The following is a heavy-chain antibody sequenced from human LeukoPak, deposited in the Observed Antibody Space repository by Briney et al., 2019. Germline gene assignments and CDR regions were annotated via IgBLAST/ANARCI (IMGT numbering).Heavy chain of an antibody. V-gene: IGHV3-23*01. J-gene: IGHJ5*02. CDR3: AKLYDFWSGVNWFDP. CDR1: GFTFSSYA. D-gene: IGHD3-3*01. CDR2: ISGSGGST. Sequence: PGGSLRLSCAASGFTFSSYAMSWVRQAPGKGLEWVSAISGSGGSTYYADSVKGRFTISRDNSKNTLYLQMNSLRAEDTAVYYCAKLYDFWSGVNWFDPWGQGTLVTVSS.